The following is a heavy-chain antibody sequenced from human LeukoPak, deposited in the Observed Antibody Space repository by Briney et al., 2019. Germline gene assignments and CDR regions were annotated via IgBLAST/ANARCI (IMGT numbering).Heavy chain of an antibody. Sequence: GGSLRLSCAASGFTFRTFAMDWVRQAPGKGLEWVAAIWFDGTEGPDKNYADSVRGRFLISRDDSKNTLFLQMNNLRAEDTAVYYCAKEAGSGWRYFDNWGQGTLVTVSS. V-gene: IGHV3-33*06. CDR1: GFTFRTFA. CDR2: IWFDGTEGPDK. J-gene: IGHJ4*02. CDR3: AKEAGSGWRYFDN. D-gene: IGHD6-19*01.